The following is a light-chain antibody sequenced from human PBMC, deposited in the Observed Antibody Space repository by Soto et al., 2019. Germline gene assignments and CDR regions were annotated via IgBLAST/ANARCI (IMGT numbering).Light chain of an antibody. CDR1: SGHSSYD. V-gene: IGLV4-69*01. CDR2: LHSDGIP. J-gene: IGLJ2*01. CDR3: KTLVI. Sequence: QLVLTQAPSASASLGASVTLTCTLSSGHSSYDTAWHQHQPDKGPRYLMKLHSDGIPSKGDGIPDRFSGSSASAERYLTISRLQSDDSADCYLKTLVIFGGGTKLTVL.